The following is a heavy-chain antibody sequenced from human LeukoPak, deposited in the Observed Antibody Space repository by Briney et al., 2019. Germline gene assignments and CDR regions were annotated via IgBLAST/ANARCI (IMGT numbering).Heavy chain of an antibody. V-gene: IGHV4-61*02. D-gene: IGHD3-10*01. CDR2: IYAGGKT. Sequence: SQTLSLTCTISGDSISTGGYFWSWIRQPAGKGLEWIGRIYAGGKTNYNPSLRSRVTISVDTSRNQFSLKLNSVTAADTAVYYCARMDYYGSGTYHSWFDPWGQGTLVTVSS. J-gene: IGHJ5*02. CDR3: ARMDYYGSGTYHSWFDP. CDR1: GDSISTGGYF.